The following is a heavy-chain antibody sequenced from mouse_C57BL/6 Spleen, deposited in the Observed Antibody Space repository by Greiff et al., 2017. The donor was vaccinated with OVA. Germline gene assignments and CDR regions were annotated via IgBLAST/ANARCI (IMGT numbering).Heavy chain of an antibody. CDR2: ISSGSSTI. CDR3: ARRNYAMDY. CDR1: GFTFSDYG. J-gene: IGHJ4*01. Sequence: EVMLVESGGGLVKPGGSLKLSCAASGFTFSDYGMHWVRQAPEKGLEWVAYISSGSSTIYYADTVKGRFTLSRDKAKNTLFLQMTSLRSEDTAMYYCARRNYAMDYWGQGTSVTVSS. V-gene: IGHV5-17*01.